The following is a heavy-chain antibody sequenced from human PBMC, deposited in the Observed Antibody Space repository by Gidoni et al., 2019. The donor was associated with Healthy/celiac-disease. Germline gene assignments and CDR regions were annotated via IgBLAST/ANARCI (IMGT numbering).Heavy chain of an antibody. Sequence: QVQLVQSGAEVKKPGASVKVSCKASGYTFTSYGISWVRQAPGQGLEWMGWMSAYNGNTNYAQKLQGRVTMTTDTSTSTAYMELRSLRSDDTAVYYCARAGDILTGYYLYYYYGMDVWGQGTTVTVSS. J-gene: IGHJ6*02. CDR1: GYTFTSYG. V-gene: IGHV1-18*04. CDR3: ARAGDILTGYYLYYYYGMDV. CDR2: MSAYNGNT. D-gene: IGHD3-9*01.